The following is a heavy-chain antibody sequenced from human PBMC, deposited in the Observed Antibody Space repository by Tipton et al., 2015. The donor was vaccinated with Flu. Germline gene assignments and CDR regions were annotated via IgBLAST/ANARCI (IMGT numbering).Heavy chain of an antibody. CDR1: GDSISSDFY. CDR2: VSRTGST. J-gene: IGHJ5*01. D-gene: IGHD4-11*01. V-gene: IGHV4-38-2*01. CDR3: ARRDYSNYVSVPKNWFDS. Sequence: LRLSCAVSGDSISSDFYWAWIRQFPGKGLEWIGTVSRTGSTIYNPSLKSRVTISIDTSKNQFSLNMRSVTAADMAVYYCARRDYSNYVSVPKNWFDSWGQGILVTVSS.